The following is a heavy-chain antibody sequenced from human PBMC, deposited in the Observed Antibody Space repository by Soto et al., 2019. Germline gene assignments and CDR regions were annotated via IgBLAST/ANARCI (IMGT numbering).Heavy chain of an antibody. J-gene: IGHJ6*03. V-gene: IGHV3-23*01. CDR1: GFTFSSYA. Sequence: GGSLRLSCAASGFTFSSYAMSWVRQAPGKGLEWVSAISGSGGSTYYADSVKGRFTISRDNSKNTLYLQMNSLRAEDTAVYYCAKRVGIAVAGEYYYYMDVWGKGTTVTVSS. D-gene: IGHD6-19*01. CDR2: ISGSGGST. CDR3: AKRVGIAVAGEYYYYMDV.